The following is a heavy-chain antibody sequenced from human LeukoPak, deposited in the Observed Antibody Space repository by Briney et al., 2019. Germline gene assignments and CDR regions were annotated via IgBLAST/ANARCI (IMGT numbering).Heavy chain of an antibody. CDR1: GFTFSSYG. V-gene: IGHV3-30*18. Sequence: GRSLRRSCAASGFTFSSYGMHRVRQAPGKGLEWVAVISYDGRDKYYADSVKGRFTISRDNSKNTLYLQMNSLRAEDTAVYYCAKDRKKGSTRRPLPADYWGQGTLVTVSS. J-gene: IGHJ4*02. CDR3: AKDRKKGSTRRPLPADY. D-gene: IGHD1-1*01. CDR2: ISYDGRDK.